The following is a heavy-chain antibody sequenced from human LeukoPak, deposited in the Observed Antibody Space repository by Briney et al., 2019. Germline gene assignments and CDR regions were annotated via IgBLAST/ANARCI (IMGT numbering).Heavy chain of an antibody. D-gene: IGHD3-10*01. Sequence: GASVKVSCKASGYTFTGYYMHWVRQAPGQGLEWMGWINPNSGGTNYAQKFQGRVTMTRDTSISTAYMELRRLRSDDTAVYYCARYSIFGYGSGGGPANMDVWGKGTTVTISS. CDR2: INPNSGGT. V-gene: IGHV1-2*02. CDR1: GYTFTGYY. CDR3: ARYSIFGYGSGGGPANMDV. J-gene: IGHJ6*03.